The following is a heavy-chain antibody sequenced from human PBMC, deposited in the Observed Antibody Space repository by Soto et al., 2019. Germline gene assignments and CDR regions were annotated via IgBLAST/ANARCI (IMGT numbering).Heavy chain of an antibody. D-gene: IGHD3-3*01. CDR2: IYTSGSN. J-gene: IGHJ1*01. CDR1: DGQISSYY. Sequence: PSLTLSGSNAVVDGQISSYYFSPICKTNRKGLGWIGRIYTSGSNNYNPSLKSRVTMSVDTSKNQFSLKLSSVTAADTAVYYCASAVWGYDFMSGQTQVLAYLGQGTLDTV. CDR3: ASAVWGYDFMSGQTQVLAY. V-gene: IGHV4-4*07.